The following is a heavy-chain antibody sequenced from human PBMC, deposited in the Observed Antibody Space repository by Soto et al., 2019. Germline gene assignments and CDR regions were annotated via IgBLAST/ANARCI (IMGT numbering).Heavy chain of an antibody. CDR2: MNPNSGET. CDR3: ARVAVAARPRWYNWFDP. D-gene: IGHD2-15*01. V-gene: IGHV1-8*01. Sequence: QEQLVQSGAEVKKPGASVKVSCKTSGDTFTDYDINWVRQATGQGLEWIGWMNPNSGETGYAQKFQGRVTMTRSASLNTAYLELSSLRSEDTAVYYCARVAVAARPRWYNWFDPWGQGTLVTVSS. CDR1: GDTFTDYD. J-gene: IGHJ5*02.